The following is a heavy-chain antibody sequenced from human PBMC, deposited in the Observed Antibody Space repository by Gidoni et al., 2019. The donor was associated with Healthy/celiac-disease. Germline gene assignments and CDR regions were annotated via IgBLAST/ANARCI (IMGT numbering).Heavy chain of an antibody. CDR2: IKQDGSEK. V-gene: IGHV3-7*03. CDR3: AREGIAVADTDWYFDL. Sequence: EVQLVESGGGLVQPGGSLRLSCAASGFTFSSYWMSWVRQAPGKGLEWVANIKQDGSEKYYVDSVKGRFTISRDNAKNSLYLQMNSLRAEDTAVYYCAREGIAVADTDWYFDLWGRGTLVTVSS. J-gene: IGHJ2*01. CDR1: GFTFSSYW. D-gene: IGHD6-19*01.